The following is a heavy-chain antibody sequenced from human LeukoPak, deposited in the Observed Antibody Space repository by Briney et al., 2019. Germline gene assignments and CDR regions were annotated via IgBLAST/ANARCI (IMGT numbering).Heavy chain of an antibody. J-gene: IGHJ6*02. CDR1: GGSISSYY. CDR2: IYYSGST. V-gene: IGHV4-59*01. Sequence: SETLSLTCTVSGGSISSYYWSWIRQPPGKGLEWIGYIYYSGSTNYNPSLKSRVTISVDTSKNQFSLELSSVTAADTAVYYCARDRVFEYSSSSNYYYGMDVWGQGTTVTVSS. D-gene: IGHD6-6*01. CDR3: ARDRVFEYSSSSNYYYGMDV.